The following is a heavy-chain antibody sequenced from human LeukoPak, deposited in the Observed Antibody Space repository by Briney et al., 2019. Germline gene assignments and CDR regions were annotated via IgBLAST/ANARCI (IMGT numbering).Heavy chain of an antibody. CDR2: ITPTTGGA. Sequence: EASVKVSCKASGNTFSRYYFHWVRQAPGQGLDWMGIITPTTGGANYAQKFQGRVAMTRDTSTSTVYMELSSLTSGDTAVYYCARDLEDSSGYDFDYWGQGTLVTVSS. V-gene: IGHV1-46*01. J-gene: IGHJ4*02. D-gene: IGHD3-22*01. CDR3: ARDLEDSSGYDFDY. CDR1: GNTFSRYY.